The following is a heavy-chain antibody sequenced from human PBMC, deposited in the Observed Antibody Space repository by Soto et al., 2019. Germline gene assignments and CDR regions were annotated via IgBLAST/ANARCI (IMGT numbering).Heavy chain of an antibody. J-gene: IGHJ6*02. CDR1: GGTFSSYA. D-gene: IGHD2-2*01. CDR3: ARSQGSSTSLEIYYYYYYGMDV. CDR2: IIPISETT. V-gene: IGHV1-69*01. Sequence: QVQLVQSGAEVKKPGSSVKVSCKASGGTFSSYAISWVRQAPGQGLEWMGGIIPISETTNYAQKFQGRVTITADESKSTAYMELSRLRSEDTAMYYCARSQGSSTSLEIYYYYYYGMDVWGQGTTVTVSS.